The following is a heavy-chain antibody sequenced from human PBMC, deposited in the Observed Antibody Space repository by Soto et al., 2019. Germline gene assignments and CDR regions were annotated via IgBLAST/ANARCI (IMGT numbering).Heavy chain of an antibody. Sequence: GSLSLSCAASGFSLSDYYMSWIRQAPGKGLEWLSYISSSATYAIYADSVKGRFTLSRDNAKNSLYLQMNSLRAEDTAVYYCARNDSSGYLDSWGQGTLVTVSS. V-gene: IGHV3-11*06. CDR2: ISSSATYA. D-gene: IGHD3-22*01. CDR3: ARNDSSGYLDS. J-gene: IGHJ4*02. CDR1: GFSLSDYY.